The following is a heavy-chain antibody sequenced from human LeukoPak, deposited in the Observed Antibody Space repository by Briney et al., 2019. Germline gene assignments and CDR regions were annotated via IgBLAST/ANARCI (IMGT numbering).Heavy chain of an antibody. CDR2: ISGSGGST. CDR3: AKDSPVVVPAAIGY. Sequence: PGGFLRLSCAASGFTFSSYAMSWVRQAPGKGLEWVSAISGSGGSTYYADSVKGRFTISRDNSKNTLYLQMNSLGAEDTAVYYCAKDSPVVVPAAIGYWGQGTLVTVSS. D-gene: IGHD2-2*01. CDR1: GFTFSSYA. J-gene: IGHJ4*02. V-gene: IGHV3-23*01.